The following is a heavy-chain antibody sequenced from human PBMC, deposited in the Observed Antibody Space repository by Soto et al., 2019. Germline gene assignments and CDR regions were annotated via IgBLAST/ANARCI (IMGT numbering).Heavy chain of an antibody. D-gene: IGHD2-8*02. CDR2: IYPGDSDI. V-gene: IGHV5-51*01. Sequence: PGESLKVSCKGSGYDLSNYWIGWVRQMPGKDLEWMGVIYPGDSDIRYSPSFQGQVTMSADTSISTAYLQWNSLKASDTAMYYCARHPYQAGGSWFDTWGQRTLVTDSS. CDR3: ARHPYQAGGSWFDT. CDR1: GYDLSNYW. J-gene: IGHJ5*02.